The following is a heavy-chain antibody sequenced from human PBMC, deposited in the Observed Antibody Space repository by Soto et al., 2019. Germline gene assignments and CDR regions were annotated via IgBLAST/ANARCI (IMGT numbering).Heavy chain of an antibody. Sequence: EVQLVESGGGLVQPGGSLRLSCAASGFTFGDHFMDWVRQVPGKGLEWVARIRSQAYSYTTEYAASVEGRFAISRDDSKNSLYLQMNSLKTEDTAVYYCTSAPPTYGMDVWGQGTTVTVSS. CDR2: IRSQAYSYTT. J-gene: IGHJ6*02. CDR1: GFTFGDHF. V-gene: IGHV3-72*01. CDR3: TSAPPTYGMDV.